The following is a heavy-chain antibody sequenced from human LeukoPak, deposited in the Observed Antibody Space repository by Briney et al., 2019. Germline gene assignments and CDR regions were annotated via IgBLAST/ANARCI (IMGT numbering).Heavy chain of an antibody. V-gene: IGHV3-23*01. Sequence: GGSLRLSCAASGFTFSSYWMGWVRQAPGKGLEWASSISGSGGSTYHADSVKGRFTISRDSSKNTLYLQMNSLRAEDTAIYYCARVIRAAPGKGYFDYWGQGTLVTVSS. D-gene: IGHD6-13*01. CDR2: ISGSGGST. CDR1: GFTFSSYW. CDR3: ARVIRAAPGKGYFDY. J-gene: IGHJ4*02.